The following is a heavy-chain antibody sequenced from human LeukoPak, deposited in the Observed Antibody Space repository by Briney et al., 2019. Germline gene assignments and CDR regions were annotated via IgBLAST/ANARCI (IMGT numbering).Heavy chain of an antibody. CDR2: VRSKTFNYAT. D-gene: IGHD6-13*01. Sequence: GGSLRLSCAASGFGFGGFSASDVSWVRLASGKGLEWVGRVRSKTFNYATSYGAPVKGRFIISRDDSNNAASLQMNSLKPEDTAVYYCTRGAPRRIAAAGTHYFYYYMDVWGKGTTVTVSS. CDR1: GFGFGGFSASD. J-gene: IGHJ6*03. V-gene: IGHV3-73*01. CDR3: TRGAPRRIAAAGTHYFYYYMDV.